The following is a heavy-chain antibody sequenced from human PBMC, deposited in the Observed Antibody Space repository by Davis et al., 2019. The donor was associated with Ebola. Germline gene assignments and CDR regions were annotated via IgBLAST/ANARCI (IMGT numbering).Heavy chain of an antibody. V-gene: IGHV3-7*01. Sequence: GESLKISCAAPGFTFRSYWMSWVRQAPGKGLEWVANIKQDGSEKYYVDSVKGRFTIPRDNAKNSLYLQMNSLRAEDTAVYYCARADYYGSGSYIGGYYYYGMDVWGQGTTVTVSS. J-gene: IGHJ6*02. CDR1: GFTFRSYW. CDR3: ARADYYGSGSYIGGYYYYGMDV. D-gene: IGHD3-10*01. CDR2: IKQDGSEK.